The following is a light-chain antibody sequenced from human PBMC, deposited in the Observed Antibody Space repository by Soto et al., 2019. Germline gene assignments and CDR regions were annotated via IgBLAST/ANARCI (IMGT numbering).Light chain of an antibody. Sequence: AIQVTQSPSSLSASVGDRVTVTCRASQEINSALAWYQQKPGNAPKLLISYASSLQSGVPSRFSGSGSGTYFTLTIISLQPEDFATYYCQQFNSYPLTFGGGTKVEIK. J-gene: IGKJ4*01. CDR2: YAS. CDR1: QEINSA. V-gene: IGKV1-13*02. CDR3: QQFNSYPLT.